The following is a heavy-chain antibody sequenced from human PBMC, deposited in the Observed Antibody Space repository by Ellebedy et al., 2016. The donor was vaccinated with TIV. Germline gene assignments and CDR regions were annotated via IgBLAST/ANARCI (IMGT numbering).Heavy chain of an antibody. D-gene: IGHD5-18*01. J-gene: IGHJ4*02. CDR2: IKQDGSER. CDR3: SSHVGTSMTH. Sequence: GGSLRLXXDASGFSFSNYWMSWVRQAPGKGLEWVANIKQDGSERHYVGSVKSRFTISRDNAKSSLYLQMNSLRVEDTALYYCSSHVGTSMTHWGQGTLVTVSS. V-gene: IGHV3-7*01. CDR1: GFSFSNYW.